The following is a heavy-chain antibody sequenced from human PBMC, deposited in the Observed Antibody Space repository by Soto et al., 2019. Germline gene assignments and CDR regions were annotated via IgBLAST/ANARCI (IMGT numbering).Heavy chain of an antibody. D-gene: IGHD3-22*01. V-gene: IGHV3-23*01. Sequence: GGSLRLSCTASGFTFRNYAMSWVRQAPGKGLQWVSAISGNGGTTYYADSVKGRFTLSRDNFKDTLYLQMNSLRAEDTAVYYCAKDLYYYDSSGYSNWLDPWGKGTRVTVSS. CDR2: ISGNGGTT. J-gene: IGHJ5*02. CDR3: AKDLYYYDSSGYSNWLDP. CDR1: GFTFRNYA.